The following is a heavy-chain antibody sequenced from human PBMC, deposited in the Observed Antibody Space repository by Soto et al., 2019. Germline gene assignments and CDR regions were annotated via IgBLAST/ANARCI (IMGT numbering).Heavy chain of an antibody. CDR2: ISGSSGNA. CDR3: AREMAGLGGEYDY. V-gene: IGHV1-18*01. J-gene: IGHJ4*01. D-gene: IGHD3-16*01. CDR1: GYTFTKYG. Sequence: QVQLVQSGAEVKNPGASVKVSCKTSGYTFTKYGVGWVRQAPGQGLEWMGWISGSSGNANYAEKVQGRITLTTDTSTSTAYIALRIISSDYTAVYYCAREMAGLGGEYDYWGQGTLVTVSS.